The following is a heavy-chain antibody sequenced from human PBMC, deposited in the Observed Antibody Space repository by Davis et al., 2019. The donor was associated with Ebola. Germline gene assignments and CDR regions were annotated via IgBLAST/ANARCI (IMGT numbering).Heavy chain of an antibody. CDR3: ARRSNVYGVDV. Sequence: GESLKISCAASGFTFSSYSMNWVRQAPGKGLEWVSYISSSSSTIYYADSVKGRFTISRDNAKNSLYLQMNSLRVEDTAVYYCARRSNVYGVDVWGQGTTVTVSS. CDR1: GFTFSSYS. CDR2: ISSSSSTI. V-gene: IGHV3-48*01. J-gene: IGHJ6*02.